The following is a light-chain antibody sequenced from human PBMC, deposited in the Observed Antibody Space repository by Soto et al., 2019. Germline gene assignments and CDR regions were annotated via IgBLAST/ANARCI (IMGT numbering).Light chain of an antibody. J-gene: IGLJ2*01. CDR3: QTWGTGIQV. V-gene: IGLV4-69*01. CDR1: SGHSSYA. CDR2: LNSDGSH. Sequence: QLVLTQSPSASASLGASVKLTCTLSSGHSSYAIAWHQQQPEKAPRYLMKLNSDGSHSKGDGIPDRFSGSSAGAERYLTISSLQSEDEADYYCQTWGTGIQVFGGGTQLIVL.